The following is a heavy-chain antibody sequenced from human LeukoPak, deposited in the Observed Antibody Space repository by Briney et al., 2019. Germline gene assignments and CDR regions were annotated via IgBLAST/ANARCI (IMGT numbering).Heavy chain of an antibody. Sequence: SETLSLTCTVSGGSISSYYWSWIRQPPGKGLEWIGYIYYSGSTNYNPSLKSRVTISVDTCKNQFSLKLSSVTAADTAVYYCARELGGNSLAFDIWGQGTMVTVSS. CDR3: ARELGGNSLAFDI. D-gene: IGHD4-23*01. CDR2: IYYSGST. CDR1: GGSISSYY. J-gene: IGHJ3*02. V-gene: IGHV4-59*01.